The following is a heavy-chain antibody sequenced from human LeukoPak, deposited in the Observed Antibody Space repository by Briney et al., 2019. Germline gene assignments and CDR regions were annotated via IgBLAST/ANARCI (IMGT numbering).Heavy chain of an antibody. CDR3: ARHVPLDSSSWYDAFDI. CDR1: GGSISSYY. Sequence: KTSETLSLTCTVSGGSISSYYWSWIRQPAGKGLEWIGRIYTSGSTNYNPSLKSRVTMSVDTSKNQFSLKLSSVTAADTAVYYCARHVPLDSSSWYDAFDIWGQGTMVTVSS. V-gene: IGHV4-4*07. CDR2: IYTSGST. D-gene: IGHD6-13*01. J-gene: IGHJ3*02.